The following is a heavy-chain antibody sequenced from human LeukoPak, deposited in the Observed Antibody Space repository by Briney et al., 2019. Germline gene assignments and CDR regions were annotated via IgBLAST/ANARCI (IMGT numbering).Heavy chain of an antibody. CDR3: AKSLGVGGYTRYKGFDQ. J-gene: IGHJ4*02. Sequence: TGGSLRLSCAASGFAFNSFAMNWVRQAPGKGLEWVSSISNSDGSSHYADFVKGRFTISRDNSKNTLHLQMSSLRAEDTAVYYCAKSLGVGGYTRYKGFDQWGQGTLVTVSP. V-gene: IGHV3-23*01. CDR2: ISNSDGSS. D-gene: IGHD3-16*02. CDR1: GFAFNSFA.